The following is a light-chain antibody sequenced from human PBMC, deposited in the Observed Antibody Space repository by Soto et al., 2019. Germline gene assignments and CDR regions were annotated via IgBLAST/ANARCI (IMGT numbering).Light chain of an antibody. J-gene: IGKJ5*01. CDR2: APS. Sequence: DIPMTPSPSSLSASVCDRVTITCRASQGIRSWLAWYQQKPGKAPKLLIYAPSNFQSGVPSRFSGSGSGTHFTLTISSLQPEDFATYYCQLLPGYPITVGHGSRLEIK. CDR1: QGIRSW. CDR3: QLLPGYPIT. V-gene: IGKV1D-16*01.